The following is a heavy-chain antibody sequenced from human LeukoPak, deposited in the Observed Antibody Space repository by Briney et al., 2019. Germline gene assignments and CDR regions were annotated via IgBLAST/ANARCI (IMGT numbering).Heavy chain of an antibody. J-gene: IGHJ4*02. CDR3: ARDPATTVVTPYDY. CDR2: TSAYNGNT. CDR1: GYTFTSYG. D-gene: IGHD4-23*01. Sequence: GESLKISCKASGYTFTSYGISWVRQAPGQGLEWMGWTSAYNGNTNYAQKLQGRVTMTTDTSTSTAYMELRSLRSDDTAVYYCARDPATTVVTPYDYWGQGTLVTVSS. V-gene: IGHV1-18*01.